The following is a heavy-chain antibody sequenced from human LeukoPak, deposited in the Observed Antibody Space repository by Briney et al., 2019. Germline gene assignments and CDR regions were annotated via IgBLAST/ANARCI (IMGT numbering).Heavy chain of an antibody. V-gene: IGHV5-51*01. CDR2: IYPGDSDT. CDR3: ASQGSTSFYGMDV. Sequence: GGSLKISCKGSGYSFTSYWIGWVRQIPGKGLEWIGIIYPGDSDTRYSPSFQGQVTISADNSIRTAYLQWSSLKASDTAMYSCASQGSTSFYGMDVWGQGTTVTVSS. D-gene: IGHD2-2*01. J-gene: IGHJ6*02. CDR1: GYSFTSYW.